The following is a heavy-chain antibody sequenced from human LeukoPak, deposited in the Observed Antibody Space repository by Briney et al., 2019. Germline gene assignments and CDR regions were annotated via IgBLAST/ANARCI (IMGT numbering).Heavy chain of an antibody. V-gene: IGHV4-59*08. J-gene: IGHJ6*03. CDR1: GGSISSYY. Sequence: PSETLPLTCTVSGGSISSYYWSWIRQPPRKGLEWIGYIDYSGSTNYNPSLKSRVTISVGTSKNQFSLKLTSVTAADTAVYYCARRRTTCLSGCMDIWGKGTTVTVSS. CDR2: IDYSGST. D-gene: IGHD2-2*01. CDR3: ARRRTTCLSGCMDI.